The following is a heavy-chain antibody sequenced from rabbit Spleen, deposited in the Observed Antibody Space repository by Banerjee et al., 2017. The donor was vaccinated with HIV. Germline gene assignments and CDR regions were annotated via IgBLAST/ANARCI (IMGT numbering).Heavy chain of an antibody. Sequence: QSLEESGGDLVKPGASLTLTCTASGFSFSAVHWIYWVRQAPGKGLEWIACIGASGGGVTYYASWAKGRFTTSKTSSTTVTLQMTSLTAADTATYFCARDSIDDGYAGYGYFYFNLWGPGTLVTVS. CDR3: ARDSIDDGYAGYGYFYFNL. J-gene: IGHJ4*01. V-gene: IGHV1S40*01. D-gene: IGHD8-1*01. CDR2: IGASGGGVT. CDR1: GFSFSAVHW.